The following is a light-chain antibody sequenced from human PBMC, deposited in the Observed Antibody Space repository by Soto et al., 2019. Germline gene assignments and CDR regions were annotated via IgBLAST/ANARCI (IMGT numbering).Light chain of an antibody. CDR1: SSDVGGYNY. CDR2: EVS. J-gene: IGLJ2*01. V-gene: IGLV2-14*01. Sequence: QSALTQPASVSGSPGQSITISCTGTSSDVGGYNYVSWYQQHPGKAPKLMIYEVSKRPSGVSNRFSGSKSDNTASLTISGLQAEDEADYYCSSYTSSSLPVFGGGTKVTVL. CDR3: SSYTSSSLPV.